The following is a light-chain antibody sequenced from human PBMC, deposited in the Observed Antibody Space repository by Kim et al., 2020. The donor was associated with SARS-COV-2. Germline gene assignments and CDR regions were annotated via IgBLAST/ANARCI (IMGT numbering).Light chain of an antibody. CDR1: QLGDKY. CDR3: QAWDSSTHVV. CDR2: QDS. V-gene: IGLV3-1*01. J-gene: IGLJ2*01. Sequence: SYELTQPPSVSVSPGQTASITCSGDQLGDKYACWYQQKPGQSPVLVIYQDSKRPSGIPARFSGSNSGNTATLTISGTQAMDEADYYFQAWDSSTHVVFGG.